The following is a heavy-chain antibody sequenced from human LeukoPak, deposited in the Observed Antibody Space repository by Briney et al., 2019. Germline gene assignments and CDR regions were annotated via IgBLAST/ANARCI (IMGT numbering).Heavy chain of an antibody. V-gene: IGHV3-23*01. Sequence: GGSLRLSCAASGFIFSNYAMSWVRQAAGKGLEWVSAISGNGGATYYADSVKGRFTISRDNSKNTLYLQMNSLRVEDTAVYYCAKRLSTAIPSSDFDYWGQGTLVTVSS. J-gene: IGHJ4*02. CDR3: AKRLSTAIPSSDFDY. CDR2: ISGNGGAT. CDR1: GFIFSNYA. D-gene: IGHD2/OR15-2a*01.